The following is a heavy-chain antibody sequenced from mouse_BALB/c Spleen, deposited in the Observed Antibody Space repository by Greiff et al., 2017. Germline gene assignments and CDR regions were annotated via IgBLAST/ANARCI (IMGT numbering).Heavy chain of an antibody. V-gene: IGHV3-2*02. Sequence: EVQLQESGPGLVKPSQSLSLTCTVTGYSITSDYAWNWIRQFPGNKLEWMGYISYSGSTSYNPSLKSRISITRDTSKNQFFLQLNSVTTEDTATYYCARRGAYYGNYYDYWGQGTTLTVSS. CDR1: GYSITSDYA. D-gene: IGHD2-10*01. CDR2: ISYSGST. J-gene: IGHJ2*01. CDR3: ARRGAYYGNYYDY.